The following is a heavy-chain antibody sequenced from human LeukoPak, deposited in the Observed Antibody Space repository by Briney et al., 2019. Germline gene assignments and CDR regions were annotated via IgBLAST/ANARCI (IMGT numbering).Heavy chain of an antibody. CDR2: MNPHTGAT. V-gene: IGHV1-8*01. CDR3: ARVPKWATGNWFDP. D-gene: IGHD1-1*01. Sequence: ASVKVSCKASGYTFTSYDINWIRQAPGQGLQWMGWMNPHTGATGYAEKFQGRVTMTRSTAMGTAYLELISLRSDDTAVYYCARVPKWATGNWFDPWGQGTLVIVSS. CDR1: GYTFTSYD. J-gene: IGHJ5*02.